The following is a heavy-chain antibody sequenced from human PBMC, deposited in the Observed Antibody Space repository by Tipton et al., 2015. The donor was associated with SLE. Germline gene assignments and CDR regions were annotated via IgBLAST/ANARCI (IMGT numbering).Heavy chain of an antibody. D-gene: IGHD2-8*02. CDR3: ARIGGTGGFHFPL. CDR2: INHSGST. V-gene: IGHV4-34*01. CDR1: GGSFSGYY. Sequence: TLSLTCAVYGGSFSGYYWSWIRQPPGKGLEWIGEINHSGSTNYNPSLKSRVTISVDTSKNQFSLKLSSMTAADTAVYYCARIGGTGGFHFPLWGKGTPVTVSS. J-gene: IGHJ4*02.